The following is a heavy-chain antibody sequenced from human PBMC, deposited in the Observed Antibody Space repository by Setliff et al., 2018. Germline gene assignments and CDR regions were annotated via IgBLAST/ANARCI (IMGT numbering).Heavy chain of an antibody. CDR3: ARTHCTTTSCFYFHY. CDR2: MYYSGST. D-gene: IGHD2-2*01. V-gene: IGHV4-39*07. J-gene: IGHJ4*02. CDR1: GGSISSGSYY. Sequence: SETLSLTCSVSGGSISSGSYYWGWIRQSPGKGLEWIGSMYYSGSTYYNPSLKGRVTISVDMSKNQFSMKLTSVTAADTAVYYCARTHCTTTSCFYFHYWGQGTVVTVSS.